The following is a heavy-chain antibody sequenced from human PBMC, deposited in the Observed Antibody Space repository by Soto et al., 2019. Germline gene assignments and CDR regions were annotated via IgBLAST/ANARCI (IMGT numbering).Heavy chain of an antibody. Sequence: GGSLRLSCSASGFTFTNYWMTWVRQAPGKGLEWVANINQDGSERTNVDSVKGRFTVSRDNAKNSLYLEMNRLRAEDTAVYYCARGDIVVVVAAGGMDGCVQGTTVT. CDR3: ARGDIVVVVAAGGMDG. J-gene: IGHJ6*01. D-gene: IGHD2-15*01. CDR1: GFTFTNYW. V-gene: IGHV3-7*01. CDR2: INQDGSER.